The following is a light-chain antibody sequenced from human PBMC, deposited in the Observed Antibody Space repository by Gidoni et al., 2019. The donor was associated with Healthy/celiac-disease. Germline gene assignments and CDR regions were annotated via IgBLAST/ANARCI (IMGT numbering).Light chain of an antibody. J-gene: IGKJ1*01. CDR2: KAS. V-gene: IGKV1-5*03. Sequence: DIQMTQSPSTLSASVGDRVTITCRASQSISSWLAWYQQKPGKDPKLLSYKASSLESGVPSMFSGSGSGTEFTLTSSSLQPDDFATYYCQHYNSYWTFXQXTKVEIK. CDR3: QHYNSYWT. CDR1: QSISSW.